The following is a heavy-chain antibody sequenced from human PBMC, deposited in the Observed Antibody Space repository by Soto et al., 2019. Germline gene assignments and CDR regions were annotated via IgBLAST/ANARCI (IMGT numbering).Heavy chain of an antibody. V-gene: IGHV4-30-4*01. J-gene: IGHJ4*02. D-gene: IGHD3-10*01. CDR1: GGSISSGDYY. Sequence: TLSLTCAVSGGSISSGDYYWSWIRQPPGKGLEWIGYIYYSGSTYYNPSLKSRVTISVDTSKNQFSPKLSSVTAADTAVYYCARWWFGEFFDYWGQGTLVTVSS. CDR3: ARWWFGEFFDY. CDR2: IYYSGST.